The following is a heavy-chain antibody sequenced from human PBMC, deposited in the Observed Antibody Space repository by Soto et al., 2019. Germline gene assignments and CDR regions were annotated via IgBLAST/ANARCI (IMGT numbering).Heavy chain of an antibody. J-gene: IGHJ2*01. CDR3: ARALALGDFDYWYFDL. Sequence: EMQLVESGGGSVQPGGSLRLSCTASEFTFSSYWMHWVRQAPGKGLVWVSRINSDGSSTSYADSVKGRFTISRDNAKNTLYLQMNSLRAEDTAVYYCARALALGDFDYWYFDLWGRGTLVTVSS. D-gene: IGHD4-17*01. V-gene: IGHV3-74*01. CDR2: INSDGSST. CDR1: EFTFSSYW.